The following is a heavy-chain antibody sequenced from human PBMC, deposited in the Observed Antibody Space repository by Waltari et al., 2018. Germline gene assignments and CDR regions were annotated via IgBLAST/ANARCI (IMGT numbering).Heavy chain of an antibody. CDR2: LDPESSQA. J-gene: IGHJ3*01. V-gene: IGHV1-69-2*01. CDR3: AAALGGGISASRPFHF. D-gene: IGHD3-10*01. CDR1: GDTFTANY. Sequence: EVQLLQSGAEVKKPGTPVKISCKVSGDTFTANYIHWIQQAPGKGLQWMGLLDPESSQAGDSEKSQGRDTMTAYTSIHTAYMELTSLTAEDTAFYYCAAALGGGISASRPFHFWGQGTMITVSS.